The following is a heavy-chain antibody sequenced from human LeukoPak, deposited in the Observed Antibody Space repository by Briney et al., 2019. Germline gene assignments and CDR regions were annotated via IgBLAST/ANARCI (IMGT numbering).Heavy chain of an antibody. J-gene: IGHJ4*02. V-gene: IGHV4-61*01. CDR3: ARGRRYFDY. Sequence: SETLSLTCAVSGGSVSSGSYYWSWIRQPPGKGLEWIGYIYYSGSTNYNPSLKSRVTISVDTSKNQFSLKLSSVTAADTAVYYCARGRRYFDYWGQGTLVTVSS. CDR1: GGSVSSGSYY. CDR2: IYYSGST.